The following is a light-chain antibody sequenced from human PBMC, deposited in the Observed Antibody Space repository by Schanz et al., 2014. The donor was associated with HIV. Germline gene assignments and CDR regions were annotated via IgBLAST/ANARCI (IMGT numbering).Light chain of an antibody. CDR1: SGDVGSYNY. CDR2: DVS. CDR3: TSYAGYGAPALVV. Sequence: QSALTQPASVSGSPGQSISISCTGTSGDVGSYNYVSWYQQHPGKAPKLMIYDVSNRPSGVSNRFSGSKSGNTASLTISDLQAEDEADYYCTSYAGYGAPALVVFGGGTKLTVL. V-gene: IGLV2-14*03. J-gene: IGLJ2*01.